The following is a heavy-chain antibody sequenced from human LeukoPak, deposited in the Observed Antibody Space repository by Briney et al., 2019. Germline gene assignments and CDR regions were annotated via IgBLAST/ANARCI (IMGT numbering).Heavy chain of an antibody. V-gene: IGHV1-18*01. J-gene: IGHJ3*02. CDR2: ISAYNGHT. CDR1: GYTFTSYG. Sequence: ASVKVSCKASGYTFTSYGISWVRQAPGQGLEWMGWISAYNGHTNYAQKLQGRVTMTTDTSTSTAYMELRNLRSDDTAVYYCARGGRWELPRPYAFDIWGQGTMVTVSS. D-gene: IGHD1-26*01. CDR3: ARGGRWELPRPYAFDI.